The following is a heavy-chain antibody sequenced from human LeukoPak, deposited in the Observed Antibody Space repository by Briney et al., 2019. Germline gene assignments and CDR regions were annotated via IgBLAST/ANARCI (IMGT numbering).Heavy chain of an antibody. D-gene: IGHD3-22*01. CDR3: ARGGSGYYYDLDY. CDR1: GRSISSYY. J-gene: IGHJ4*02. CDR2: IYCSGST. Sequence: PSETLSLTCTVSGRSISSYYCYSIRQPPGKGIGLSGYIYCSGSTNYNPNLKTRVTIPVDTSKNQFSLKLSSVTAADTAVYYCARGGSGYYYDLDYGGQGTLVTVSS. V-gene: IGHV4-59*01.